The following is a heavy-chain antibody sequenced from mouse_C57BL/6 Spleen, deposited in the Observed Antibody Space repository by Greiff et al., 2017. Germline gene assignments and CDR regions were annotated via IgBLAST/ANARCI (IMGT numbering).Heavy chain of an antibody. CDR3: AKNGNYKWYFDV. D-gene: IGHD2-1*01. CDR1: GFSLTSYG. V-gene: IGHV2-4*01. CDR2: IWSGGST. Sequence: QVQLKESGPGLVQPSQSLSITCTVSGFSLTSYGVHWVRQPPGKGLEWLGVIWSGGSTDYNAAFISRLSISKDNSKSQVFFKMNSLQADDTAIYYCAKNGNYKWYFDVWGTGTTVTVSS. J-gene: IGHJ1*03.